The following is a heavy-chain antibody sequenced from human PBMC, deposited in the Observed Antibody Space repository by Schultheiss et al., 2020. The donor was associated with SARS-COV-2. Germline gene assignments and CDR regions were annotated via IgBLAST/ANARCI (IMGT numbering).Heavy chain of an antibody. J-gene: IGHJ5*02. V-gene: IGHV4-34*01. D-gene: IGHD6-25*01. Sequence: SQTLSLTCTVSGGSISSYYWSWIRQPPGKGLEWIGEINHSGSTNYNPSLKSRVTISVDTSKNQFSLKLSSVTAADTAVYYCARDLPYSSGFDPWGQGTLVTVSS. CDR3: ARDLPYSSGFDP. CDR1: GGSISSYY. CDR2: INHSGST.